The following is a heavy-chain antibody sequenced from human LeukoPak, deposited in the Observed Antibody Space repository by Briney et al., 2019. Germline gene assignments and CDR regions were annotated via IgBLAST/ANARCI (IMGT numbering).Heavy chain of an antibody. CDR3: AGIVVPPEGSYYYGMDV. J-gene: IGHJ6*02. D-gene: IGHD2-15*01. CDR2: ISSSSSYI. Sequence: GGSLRLSCAASGFTFSSYSVNWVRQAPGKGLEWVSSISSSSSYIYYADSVKGRFTISRDNAKNSLYLQMNSLRAEDTAVYYCAGIVVPPEGSYYYGMDVWGQGTTVTVSS. CDR1: GFTFSSYS. V-gene: IGHV3-21*01.